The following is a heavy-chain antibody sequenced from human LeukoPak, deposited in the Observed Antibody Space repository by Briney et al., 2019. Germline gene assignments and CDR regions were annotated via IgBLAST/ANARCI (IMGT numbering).Heavy chain of an antibody. CDR2: INHSGST. J-gene: IGHJ5*02. V-gene: IGHV4-34*01. CDR3: ARDGYYGSGSLSWFDP. D-gene: IGHD3-10*01. CDR1: GGSFSGYY. Sequence: SETLSLTCAVCGGSFSGYYWSWIRQPPGEGLEWIGEINHSGSTNYNPSLKSRVTISVDTSKNQFSLKLSSVTAADTAVYYCARDGYYGSGSLSWFDPWGQGTLVTVSS.